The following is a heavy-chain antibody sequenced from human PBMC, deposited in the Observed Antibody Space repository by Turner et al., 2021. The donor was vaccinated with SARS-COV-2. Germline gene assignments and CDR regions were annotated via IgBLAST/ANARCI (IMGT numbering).Heavy chain of an antibody. J-gene: IGHJ4*02. CDR1: GGSFSGYY. D-gene: IGHD2-15*01. CDR3: AKGDDSRKSGLL. CDR2: IHPSGTT. V-gene: IGHV4-34*02. Sequence: QVQLQQWGAGLLKPSETLSLTCAVYGGSFSGYYWTWIRQPPEKGLEWIGEIHPSGTTYHNTSLKGRVTMSVDTSKNQFYLKVSAVTAADTAVYYCAKGDDSRKSGLLWGQGTLVTVSS.